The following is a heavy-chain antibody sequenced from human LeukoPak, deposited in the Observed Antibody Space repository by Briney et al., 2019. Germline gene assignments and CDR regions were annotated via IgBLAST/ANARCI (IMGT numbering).Heavy chain of an antibody. CDR2: IYSGGTT. D-gene: IGHD2-2*01. Sequence: GGSLRLSCAASGLTVSSKHMSWVRQAPGKGLEWVSVIYSGGTTKYAESVEGRFTISRDNTKNTPHLQMNSLRAEDTAVYYCAAGDCSNTGCYAGVFDYWGQGTLVSVSS. CDR1: GLTVSSKH. V-gene: IGHV3-53*01. J-gene: IGHJ4*02. CDR3: AAGDCSNTGCYAGVFDY.